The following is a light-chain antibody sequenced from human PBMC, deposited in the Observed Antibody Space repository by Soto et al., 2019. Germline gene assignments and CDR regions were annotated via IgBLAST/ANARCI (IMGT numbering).Light chain of an antibody. Sequence: QSALTQPASVSGSPGQSITISCTGTSSDVGGYTYVSWYQQHPGKAPKLIIFDVSNRPSGVSNRFSGSKSGNTASLTISGLQAEYEAYYYCSSYTSSTTRVFGTGTKLTVL. CDR2: DVS. J-gene: IGLJ1*01. CDR3: SSYTSSTTRV. V-gene: IGLV2-14*01. CDR1: SSDVGGYTY.